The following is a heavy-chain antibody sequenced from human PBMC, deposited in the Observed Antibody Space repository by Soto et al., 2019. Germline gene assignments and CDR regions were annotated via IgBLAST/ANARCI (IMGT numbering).Heavy chain of an antibody. CDR3: ARKGPERLPLDI. V-gene: IGHV2-5*02. J-gene: IGHJ3*02. CDR1: GFSLSTRGVG. CDR2: ISWDDNK. D-gene: IGHD1-26*01. Sequence: QITLKESGPTLVKPTQTLTLTCTFSGFSLSTRGVGVGWIRQPPGKALEWLALISWDDNKHYSPSLKSSLTITEDTSKNQVVLTMTNMDPVDTATYYCARKGPERLPLDIWGQGTMVTVSS.